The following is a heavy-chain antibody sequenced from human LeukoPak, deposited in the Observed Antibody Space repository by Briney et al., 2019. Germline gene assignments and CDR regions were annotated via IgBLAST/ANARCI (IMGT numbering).Heavy chain of an antibody. J-gene: IGHJ4*02. CDR1: GDSISSSSSY. CDR3: ARQTGSGLFILP. D-gene: IGHD3/OR15-3a*01. CDR2: IYYSGNT. Sequence: SETLSLTRTVSGDSISSSSSYWGWIRQPPGKGLEWIGSIYYSGNTYYNASLKSQVSISIDTSKNQFSLRLTSVTAADTAVYYCARQTGSGLFILPGGQGTLVTVSS. V-gene: IGHV4-39*01.